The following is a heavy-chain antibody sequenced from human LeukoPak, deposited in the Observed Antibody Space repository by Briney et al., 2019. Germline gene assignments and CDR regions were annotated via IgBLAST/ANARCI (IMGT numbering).Heavy chain of an antibody. CDR1: VYTSLKYA. V-gene: IGHV3-9*02. D-gene: IGHD6-19*01. CDR3: SKGRGEWLVLSAFDV. J-gene: IGHJ3*01. CDR2: ICWNTNNI. Sequence: SLRLSSAHPVYTSLKYAMQAGPHGLQESVWSGSGICWNTNNIAYTESLKGRFTIYRDNDKKSLYLQMNSLRLEDTALYYCSKGRGEWLVLSAFDVWGRGTVVTVSS.